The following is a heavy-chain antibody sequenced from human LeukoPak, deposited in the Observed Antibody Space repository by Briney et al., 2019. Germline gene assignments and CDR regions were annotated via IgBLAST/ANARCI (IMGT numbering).Heavy chain of an antibody. J-gene: IGHJ4*02. Sequence: ASVKVSCKASGYTFTRYYMHWVRQAPGQGLEWMGIINPSGGSTSYAQKFQGRVTMTRATSTSTVYMELTSLRSEDTPVYSCARASYDSSGPPGYWGQGTLVTVSS. CDR1: GYTFTRYY. CDR2: INPSGGST. D-gene: IGHD3-22*01. V-gene: IGHV1-46*01. CDR3: ARASYDSSGPPGY.